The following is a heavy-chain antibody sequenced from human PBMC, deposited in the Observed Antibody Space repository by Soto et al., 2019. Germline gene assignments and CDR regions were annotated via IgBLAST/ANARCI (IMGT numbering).Heavy chain of an antibody. CDR2: IYYSGTT. Sequence: QVQLQESGPGLVKPSQTLSLNCSVSGGSINSGDYHWSWIRQHAGQGLEWIGYIYYSGTTYYNPSLKSRVTISIDTSKNQFSLEMTSVTAADTAVYYCARVRGQAFDIRGQGTMVTVSS. J-gene: IGHJ3*02. V-gene: IGHV4-31*03. CDR1: GGSINSGDYH. D-gene: IGHD3-10*01. CDR3: ARVRGQAFDI.